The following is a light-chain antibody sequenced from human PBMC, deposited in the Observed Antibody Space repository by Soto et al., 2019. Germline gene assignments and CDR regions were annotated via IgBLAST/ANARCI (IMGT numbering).Light chain of an antibody. V-gene: IGKV3-20*01. CDR3: QHYGSVGT. Sequence: EIVLTQSPSTLSLSPGERATLSCRASQSVTSNRLAWYQQKPGQAPRLLIYGASSRATGIPDRFSGSGSGTDFTLTISRLEPEDFAVYLCQHYGSVGTFGQGTKVEIK. J-gene: IGKJ1*01. CDR1: QSVTSNR. CDR2: GAS.